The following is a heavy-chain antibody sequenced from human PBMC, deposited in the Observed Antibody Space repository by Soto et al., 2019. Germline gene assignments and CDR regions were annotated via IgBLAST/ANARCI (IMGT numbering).Heavy chain of an antibody. J-gene: IGHJ4*02. D-gene: IGHD6-6*01. CDR3: ARDLGSKSSRSLDY. CDR1: GGTFSTYA. V-gene: IGHV1-69*13. Sequence: ASVKVSFKASGGTFSTYAISWLRQAPGQGLEWMGGIIPIFGKTNYAQKFQGRVTITADESTSTAYMDLSSLRSEDTAVYYCARDLGSKSSRSLDYWGQGTLVTVSS. CDR2: IIPIFGKT.